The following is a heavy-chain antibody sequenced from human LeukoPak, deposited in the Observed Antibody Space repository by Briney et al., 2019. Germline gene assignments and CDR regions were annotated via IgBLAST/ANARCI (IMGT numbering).Heavy chain of an antibody. D-gene: IGHD2-2*01. V-gene: IGHV4-59*01. CDR2: IHYSGST. J-gene: IGHJ3*02. CDR3: ARGEARSTTTSGPVHI. CDR1: GGSISSYY. Sequence: SETLSLTCTDSGGSISSYYCSWIRQPPGKGLEWIGYIHYSGSTNYNAPLKSRVTISIDTSKNQFSLKVRSVTAADTAVYFCARGEARSTTTSGPVHIWGQGTMVTVSS.